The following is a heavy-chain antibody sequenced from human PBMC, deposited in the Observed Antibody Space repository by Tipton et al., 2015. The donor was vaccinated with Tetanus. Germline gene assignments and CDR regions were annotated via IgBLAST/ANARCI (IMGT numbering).Heavy chain of an antibody. CDR1: GGSFSGYY. Sequence: TLSLTCAVYGGSFSGYYWSWIRQPPGKGLEWIGEINHSGSTNYNPSLKSRVTISVDTSKNQFSLKLGSVTAADTAVYYCASTRYYGSGPTTLDYWGQGTLVTVSS. CDR2: INHSGST. J-gene: IGHJ4*02. V-gene: IGHV4-34*01. D-gene: IGHD3-10*01. CDR3: ASTRYYGSGPTTLDY.